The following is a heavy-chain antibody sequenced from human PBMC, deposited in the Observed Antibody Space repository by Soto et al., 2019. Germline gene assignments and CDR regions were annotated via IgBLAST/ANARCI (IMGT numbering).Heavy chain of an antibody. CDR1: GGSISSYY. CDR2: IYYSGST. Sequence: PSETLSLTCTVSGGSISSYYWSWIRQPPGKGLEWIGYIYYSGSTNYNPSLKSRVTISVDTSKNQFSLKLSSVTAADTAVYYCARISYDFWSGYYDRYFAYWGQGTLVTVSS. CDR3: ARISYDFWSGYYDRYFAY. D-gene: IGHD3-3*01. J-gene: IGHJ4*02. V-gene: IGHV4-59*01.